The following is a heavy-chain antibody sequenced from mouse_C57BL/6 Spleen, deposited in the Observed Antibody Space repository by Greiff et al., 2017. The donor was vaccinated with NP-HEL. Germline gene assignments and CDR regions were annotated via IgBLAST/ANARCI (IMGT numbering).Heavy chain of an antibody. J-gene: IGHJ1*03. V-gene: IGHV1-18*01. CDR3: ARWVNYYYGSSPFYWYFDV. CDR1: GYTFTDYN. CDR2: INPNNGGT. Sequence: EVQLQQSGPELVKPGASVKIPCKASGYTFTDYNMDWVKQSHGKSLEWIGDINPNNGGTIYNQKFKGKATLTVDKSSSTAYMELRSLTSEYTAVYYCARWVNYYYGSSPFYWYFDVWGTGTTVTVSS. D-gene: IGHD1-1*01.